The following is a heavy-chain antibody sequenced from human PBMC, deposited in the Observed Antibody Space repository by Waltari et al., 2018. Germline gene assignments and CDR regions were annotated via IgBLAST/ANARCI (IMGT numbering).Heavy chain of an antibody. D-gene: IGHD2-8*01. CDR3: ARGLYCTKGVCSRYMDV. CDR1: GFSLSTSGMC. J-gene: IGHJ6*03. V-gene: IGHV2-70*15. CDR2: IDWEDDK. Sequence: QVTLRESGPPLVKPTQTLTLTCTFSGFSLSTSGMCVSWIRQPPGKALEWLARIDWEDDKYYSTSLKTRLTISQDTSTMQVVLTMSTIDPVERATYDCARGLYCTKGVCSRYMDVWGKGTTVTVSS.